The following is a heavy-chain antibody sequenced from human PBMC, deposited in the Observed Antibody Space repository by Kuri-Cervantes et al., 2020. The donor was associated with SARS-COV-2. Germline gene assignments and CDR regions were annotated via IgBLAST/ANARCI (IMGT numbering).Heavy chain of an antibody. V-gene: IGHV3-48*03. Sequence: GGSLRLSCAASGFTFSSYEMNWVRQAPGKGLEWVSYISSSGSTIYYADSVKGRFTISRDNSKNTLYLQMDSLRAEDTAVYYCASPREVIAVAGAFDYWGQGTLVTVSS. CDR1: GFTFSSYE. J-gene: IGHJ4*02. CDR2: ISSSGSTI. D-gene: IGHD6-19*01. CDR3: ASPREVIAVAGAFDY.